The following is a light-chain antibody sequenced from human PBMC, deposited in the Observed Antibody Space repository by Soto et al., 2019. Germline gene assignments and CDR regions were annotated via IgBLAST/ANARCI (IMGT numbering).Light chain of an antibody. J-gene: IGKJ5*01. CDR1: QSVSSY. CDR2: DAS. Sequence: EIVVTQSPATLSLSPGERATLSCRASQSVSSYLAWYQQKPGQAPRLLIYDASNRATGVPARFSGSGSGTEFTLTISSLQSEDFAVYYCQQYNNWPFITFGQGTRLEIK. CDR3: QQYNNWPFIT. V-gene: IGKV3D-15*01.